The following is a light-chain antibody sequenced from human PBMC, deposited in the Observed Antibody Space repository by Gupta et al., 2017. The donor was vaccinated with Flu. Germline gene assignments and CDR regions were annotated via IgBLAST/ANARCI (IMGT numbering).Light chain of an antibody. CDR3: LQDYNYPRT. V-gene: IGKV1-6*01. CDR2: GAS. CDR1: QGIRND. Sequence: PSSLSASVGDRVTITCRASQGIRNDLGWYQQKPGKAPKLLISGASTLQSGVPSRFSGSGSGTDFTLTISSLQPEDFATYYCLQDYNYPRTFGQETKVEIK. J-gene: IGKJ1*01.